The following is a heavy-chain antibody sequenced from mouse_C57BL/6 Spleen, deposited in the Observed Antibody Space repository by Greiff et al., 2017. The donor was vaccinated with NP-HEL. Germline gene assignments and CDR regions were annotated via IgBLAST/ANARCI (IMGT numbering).Heavy chain of an antibody. CDR2: ISSGSSTI. D-gene: IGHD4-1*01. V-gene: IGHV5-17*01. CDR1: GFTFSDYG. CDR3: ARHGTRYFDY. Sequence: DVMLVESGGGLVKPGGSLKLSCAASGFTFSDYGMHWVRQAPEKGLEWVAYISSGSSTIYYADTVKGRFTISRDNAKNTLFLQMTSLRSEDTAMYYCARHGTRYFDYWGQGTTLTVSS. J-gene: IGHJ2*01.